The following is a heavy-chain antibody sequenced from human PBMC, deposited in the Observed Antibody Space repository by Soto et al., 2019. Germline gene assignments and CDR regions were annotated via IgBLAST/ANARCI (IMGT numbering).Heavy chain of an antibody. CDR3: ARDSGYSSAYWEHYFDY. D-gene: IGHD3-16*01. CDR2: ISSGGDP. CDR1: GFSISDKF. Sequence: VGSLRLSCATSGFSISDKFMSWVRQAPGKGLEWISVISSGGDPSYADSVKGRFTIPRDITKNTLFLQMTSLRADDTAVYFCARDSGYSSAYWEHYFDYWGQGTLVTVSS. J-gene: IGHJ4*02. V-gene: IGHV3-53*01.